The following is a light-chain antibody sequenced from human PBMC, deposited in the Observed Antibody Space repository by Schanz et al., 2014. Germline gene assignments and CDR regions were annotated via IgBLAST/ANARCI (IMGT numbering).Light chain of an antibody. CDR1: SSDVGGYNY. Sequence: QSVLTQPASVSGSPGQSITLSCTGTSSDVGGYNYVSWYQHHPGKAPKLMIYDVSNRPSGVSNRFSGSKSGNTASLTISGLQAEDEADYYCSSYAGNNNLRVLFGGGTKVTVL. J-gene: IGLJ2*01. V-gene: IGLV2-14*03. CDR3: SSYAGNNNLRVL. CDR2: DVS.